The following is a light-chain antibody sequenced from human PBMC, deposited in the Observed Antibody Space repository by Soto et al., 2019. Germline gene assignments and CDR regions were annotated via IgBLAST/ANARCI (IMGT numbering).Light chain of an antibody. CDR2: GAS. CDR3: QQYGSSPPWT. Sequence: EIVLTQSPGTLSLSPGERATLSCRASQSVSSSYLSCYQQKPGQPPRLIIYGASSRATGIPDRFSGSGSGTDFTLTISRLEPEDFAVYYCQQYGSSPPWTFGQGTKVEIK. V-gene: IGKV3-20*01. CDR1: QSVSSSY. J-gene: IGKJ1*01.